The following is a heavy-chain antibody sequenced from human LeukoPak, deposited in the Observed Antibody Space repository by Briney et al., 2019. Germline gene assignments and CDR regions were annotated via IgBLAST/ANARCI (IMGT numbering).Heavy chain of an antibody. CDR3: ARGRVARITMARGVMDY. J-gene: IGHJ4*02. CDR1: GYTFTGHY. Sequence: ASVKVSCKASGYTFTGHYMHWVRQAPGQGLEWMGWINPNSGGTNYAQKFQGRVTMTRDTSISTAYMELSRLRSDDTAVYYCARGRVARITMARGVMDYWGQGTLVTVSS. CDR2: INPNSGGT. D-gene: IGHD3-10*01. V-gene: IGHV1-2*02.